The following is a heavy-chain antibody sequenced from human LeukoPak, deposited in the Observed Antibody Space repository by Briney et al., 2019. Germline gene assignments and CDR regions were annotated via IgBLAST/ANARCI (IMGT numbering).Heavy chain of an antibody. J-gene: IGHJ5*02. CDR3: ARQWLVTNWFDP. D-gene: IGHD6-19*01. CDR2: IYYSGST. V-gene: IGHV4-39*01. Sequence: PSETLSLTCAVYGGSFSGYYWGWIRQPPGKGLEWIGSIYYSGSTYYNPSLKSRVTISVDTSKNQFSLKLSSVTAADTAVYYCARQWLVTNWFDPWGQGTLVTVSS. CDR1: GGSFSGYY.